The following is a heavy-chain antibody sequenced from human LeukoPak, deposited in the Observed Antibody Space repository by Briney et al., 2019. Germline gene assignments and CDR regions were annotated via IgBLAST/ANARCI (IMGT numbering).Heavy chain of an antibody. CDR2: IYYSGST. CDR1: GGSISSYY. V-gene: IGHV4-59*08. Sequence: PSETLSLTCTVSGGSISSYYWSWIRQPPGKGLEWIGYIYYSGSTNYNPSLKSRVTISVDTSKNQFSLKLSSVTAADTAVYYCARLTPHIAAAGDVWGQGTLVTVSS. CDR3: ARLTPHIAAAGDV. D-gene: IGHD6-13*01. J-gene: IGHJ4*02.